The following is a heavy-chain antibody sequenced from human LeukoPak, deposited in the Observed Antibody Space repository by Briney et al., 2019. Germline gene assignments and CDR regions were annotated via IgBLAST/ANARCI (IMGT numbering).Heavy chain of an antibody. CDR2: IRSKAYGGTT. Sequence: PGGSLRLSCTTSGFTLGDYAMSWFRQAPGKGLEWVGFIRSKAYGGTTEYAAPVKGRFTISRDDSKGIAYLQMNSLKTEDTAVYCCTRYYDSSGYSVWGQGTTVTVSS. CDR1: GFTLGDYA. D-gene: IGHD3-22*01. CDR3: TRYYDSSGYSV. J-gene: IGHJ6*02. V-gene: IGHV3-49*03.